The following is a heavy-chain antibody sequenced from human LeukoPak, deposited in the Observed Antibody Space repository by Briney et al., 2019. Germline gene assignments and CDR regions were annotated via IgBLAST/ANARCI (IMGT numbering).Heavy chain of an antibody. V-gene: IGHV4-39*07. CDR1: GGSISSSSYY. Sequence: PSETLSLTCTVSGGSISSSSYYWGWIRQPPGKGLEGIGRTNYSGSTYYNPSLKSRVTISVDTSKNQFSLKLSSVTAADTAVYYCATDNWNYGGYYYYYYMDVWGKGTTVTVSS. D-gene: IGHD1-7*01. J-gene: IGHJ6*03. CDR3: ATDNWNYGGYYYYYYMDV. CDR2: TNYSGST.